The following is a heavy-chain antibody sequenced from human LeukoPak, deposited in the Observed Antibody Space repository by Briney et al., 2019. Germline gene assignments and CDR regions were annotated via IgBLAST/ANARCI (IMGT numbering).Heavy chain of an antibody. D-gene: IGHD6-19*01. CDR3: ARQAVAGNGFDY. CDR1: GGTISSSSYY. CDR2: IYYSGNT. Sequence: SETLSLTCTVSGGTISSSSYYWGWIRQPPGKGLEWIGTIYYSGNTYYNPSLKSRVSISVDTSKNQFSLKLSSVTAADTAVYYCARQAVAGNGFDYWGQGTLVTVSS. J-gene: IGHJ4*02. V-gene: IGHV4-39*01.